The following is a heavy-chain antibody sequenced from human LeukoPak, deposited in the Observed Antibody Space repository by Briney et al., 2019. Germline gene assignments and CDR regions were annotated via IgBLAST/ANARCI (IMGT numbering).Heavy chain of an antibody. CDR2: IYSGGST. CDR1: GFTFSSYG. D-gene: IGHD3-16*02. V-gene: IGHV3-66*01. J-gene: IGHJ4*02. Sequence: GGSLRLSCAASGFTFSSYGMSWVRQAPGKGLEWVSVIYSGGSTYYADSVKGRFTISRDNSKNTLYLQMNSLRAEDTAVYYCARERSRYYFDYWGQGTLVTVSS. CDR3: ARERSRYYFDY.